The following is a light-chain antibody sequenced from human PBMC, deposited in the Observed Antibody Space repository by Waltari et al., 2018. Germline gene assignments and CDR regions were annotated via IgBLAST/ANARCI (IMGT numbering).Light chain of an antibody. J-gene: IGLJ3*02. CDR2: VNSDGSH. CDR3: QTGGHGTWV. V-gene: IGLV4-69*01. Sequence: QLVLTQSPSASASLGASVKLTCTLSSGHSSNVIAWLQQQPEKGPRYLMKVNSDGSHNKGDGIPDRFSGSSSGAERYLTISSLQSEDEADDYCQTGGHGTWVFGGGTKLTVL. CDR1: SGHSSNV.